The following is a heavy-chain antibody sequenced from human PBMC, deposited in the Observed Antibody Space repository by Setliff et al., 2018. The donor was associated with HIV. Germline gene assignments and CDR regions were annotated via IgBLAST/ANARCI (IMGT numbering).Heavy chain of an antibody. Sequence: GGSLRLSCAASGFTFSSYGMHWVRQAPGKGLEWVSSISSGSSYIYYPDSVKGRFTISRDNAKNSLYLRMNSLRADDTAVYYCARDSSTAEGGGDNFFDYWGRGTLVTVSS. CDR3: ARDSSTAEGGGDNFFDY. V-gene: IGHV3-21*01. D-gene: IGHD2-21*01. CDR2: ISSGSSYI. CDR1: GFTFSSYG. J-gene: IGHJ4*02.